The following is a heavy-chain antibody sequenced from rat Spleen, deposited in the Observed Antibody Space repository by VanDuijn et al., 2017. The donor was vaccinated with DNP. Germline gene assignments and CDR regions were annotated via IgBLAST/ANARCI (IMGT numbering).Heavy chain of an antibody. CDR2: ISYEGSNT. D-gene: IGHD1-12*02. Sequence: EVQLVESGGGLVQPGRSLKLSCAASGFTFSYYGMAWVRQAPKKGLEWVASISYEGSNTNYRDSVKGRFTISRDNARNTLSLQMNSLRSEDTATYYCARVGDYHDGGDGDVLDVWGQGTSVTVSS. CDR1: GFTFSYYG. J-gene: IGHJ4*01. CDR3: ARVGDYHDGGDGDVLDV. V-gene: IGHV5-22*01.